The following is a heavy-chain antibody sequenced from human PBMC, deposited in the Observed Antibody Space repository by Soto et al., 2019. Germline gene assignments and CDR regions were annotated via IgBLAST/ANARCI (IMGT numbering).Heavy chain of an antibody. V-gene: IGHV3-23*01. Sequence: GGSLRLSCAASGFPFSSFARSWVRQAPGKGLDWVSAISGSGGSTYSADSVKGRFTISRDNSKNTLYLQMSSLRAEDTAVYYCARGFSAGKGSPPDFGGQGSLVTVSS. CDR1: GFPFSSFA. J-gene: IGHJ4*02. CDR3: ARGFSAGKGSPPDF. D-gene: IGHD6-13*01. CDR2: ISGSGGST.